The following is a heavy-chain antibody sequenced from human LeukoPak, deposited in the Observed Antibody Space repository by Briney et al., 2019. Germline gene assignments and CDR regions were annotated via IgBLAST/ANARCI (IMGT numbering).Heavy chain of an antibody. V-gene: IGHV4-34*01. J-gene: IGHJ4*02. CDR1: GGSFSGYY. CDR2: INHSGST. D-gene: IGHD2-15*01. Sequence: SETLSLTCAVYGGSFSGYYWSWIRQTPGKGLEWIGEINHSGSTNYSPSLKSRVTISVDTSKNQFSLKLSSVTAADTAVYYCARVGDCSGGGCYRNYFDYWGQETLVTVSS. CDR3: ARVGDCSGGGCYRNYFDY.